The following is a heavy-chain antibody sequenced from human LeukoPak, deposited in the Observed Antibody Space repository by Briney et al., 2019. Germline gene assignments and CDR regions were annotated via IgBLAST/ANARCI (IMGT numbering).Heavy chain of an antibody. CDR2: VYGGGST. D-gene: IGHD5-24*01. J-gene: IGHJ3*02. CDR1: GFSFSSYS. Sequence: WGSLRLSCAPSGFSFSSYSMTWVRQAPGKGLEWLAVVYGGGSTYYADSVKGRFTISRDNSKNTLYLQMSSLRADDTAVYFCARGGDGYNFRFSAFDIWGQGTMVTVSS. CDR3: ARGGDGYNFRFSAFDI. V-gene: IGHV3-53*01.